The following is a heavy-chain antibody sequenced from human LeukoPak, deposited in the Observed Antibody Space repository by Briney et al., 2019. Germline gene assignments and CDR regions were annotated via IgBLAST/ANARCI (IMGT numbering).Heavy chain of an antibody. J-gene: IGHJ4*02. CDR2: IIPILGIA. CDR3: ARGPGYSYGTKYYFDY. D-gene: IGHD5-18*01. CDR1: GGTFSSYA. Sequence: GSSVKVSCKASGGTFSSYAISWVRQAPGQGLEWMGRIIPILGIANYAQKFQGRVTITADKSTSTAYMELSSLRSEDTAMYYCARGPGYSYGTKYYFDYWGQGTLVTVSS. V-gene: IGHV1-69*04.